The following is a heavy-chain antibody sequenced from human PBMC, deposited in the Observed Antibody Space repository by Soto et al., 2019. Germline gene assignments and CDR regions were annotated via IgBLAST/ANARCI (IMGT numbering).Heavy chain of an antibody. J-gene: IGHJ5*02. D-gene: IGHD3-16*02. CDR2: ISSSSSYI. CDR3: ARDWEVSGPTPPAGCWFDP. V-gene: IGHV3-21*01. Sequence: EVQLVESGGGLVKPGGSLRLSCAASGFTFSSYSMNWVRQAPGKGLEWVSSISSSSSYIYYADSVKGRFTISRDNAKNSLYLQMNSLRAEDTAVYYCARDWEVSGPTPPAGCWFDPWGQGTLVTVSS. CDR1: GFTFSSYS.